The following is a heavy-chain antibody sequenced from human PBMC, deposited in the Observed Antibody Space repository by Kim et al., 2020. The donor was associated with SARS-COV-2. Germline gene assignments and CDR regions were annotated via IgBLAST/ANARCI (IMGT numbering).Heavy chain of an antibody. V-gene: IGHV3-9*01. Sequence: GGSLRLSYAAAGFTFDDFAMHWVRQAPGKGLEWVSGISWNSDSIGYGDSVKGRFTISRDNAKNSLYLQMNGLRAEDTALYYCAKEVVSGWDKWGQGTLVT. J-gene: IGHJ4*02. CDR3: AKEVVSGWDK. CDR1: GFTFDDFA. D-gene: IGHD2-2*01. CDR2: ISWNSDSI.